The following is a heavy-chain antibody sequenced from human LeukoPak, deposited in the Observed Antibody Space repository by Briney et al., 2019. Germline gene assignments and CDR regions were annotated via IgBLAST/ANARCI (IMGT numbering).Heavy chain of an antibody. V-gene: IGHV3-30*18. CDR1: GFTFSSYG. J-gene: IGHJ4*02. Sequence: GGSLRLSCAASGFTFSSYGMHWVRQAPVKGLEWVAVISYDGSNKYYADSVKGRFTISRDNSKNTLYLQMNSLRAEDTAVYYCAKDRADLSDYWGQGTLVTVSS. CDR3: AKDRADLSDY. CDR2: ISYDGSNK. D-gene: IGHD3-3*01.